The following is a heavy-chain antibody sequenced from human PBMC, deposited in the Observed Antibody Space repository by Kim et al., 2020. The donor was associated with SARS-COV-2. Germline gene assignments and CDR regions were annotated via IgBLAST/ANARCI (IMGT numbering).Heavy chain of an antibody. J-gene: IGHJ4*02. V-gene: IGHV1-8*01. CDR2: MNPNSGKT. D-gene: IGHD4-17*01. CDR3: MRGPDYGVEDY. Sequence: ASVKVSCKASGYTFNTYDIKWVRQAAGQGLEWMGWMNPNSGKTGYAQKFQGRVTMTTNTSISTAFMELSGLRSDDTAVYYCMRGPDYGVEDYWGQGTLVTVSS. CDR1: GYTFNTYD.